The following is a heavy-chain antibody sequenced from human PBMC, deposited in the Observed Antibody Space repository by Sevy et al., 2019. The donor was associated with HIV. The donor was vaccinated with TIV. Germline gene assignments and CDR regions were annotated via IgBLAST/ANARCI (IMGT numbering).Heavy chain of an antibody. CDR2: TYYRSKWYN. CDR1: GDSVSSNSAA. CDR3: ATGIPEWELGGHWFDP. D-gene: IGHD1-26*01. Sequence: QSQTLSLTCAISGDSVSSNSAAWNWIRQSPSRGLEWLGRTYYRSKWYNDYAVSVKSRISINPDTSKNQSSLQLNSVTPEDTAVYFCATGIPEWELGGHWFDPWGQGTLVTVSS. V-gene: IGHV6-1*01. J-gene: IGHJ5*02.